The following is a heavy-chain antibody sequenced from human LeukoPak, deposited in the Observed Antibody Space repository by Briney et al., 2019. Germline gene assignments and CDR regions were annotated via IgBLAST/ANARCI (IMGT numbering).Heavy chain of an antibody. Sequence: SETLSLTCTVSGGSLSSPYWSWIRQPPGRGLEWIGYIYYSGSTNYNPSLKSRVTMSVDPSQNQFSLKVSSVTAADAAVYFCAREVAVAGNNWFDPWGQGILVTVSS. CDR1: GGSLSSPY. CDR2: IYYSGST. D-gene: IGHD6-19*01. J-gene: IGHJ5*02. V-gene: IGHV4-59*11. CDR3: AREVAVAGNNWFDP.